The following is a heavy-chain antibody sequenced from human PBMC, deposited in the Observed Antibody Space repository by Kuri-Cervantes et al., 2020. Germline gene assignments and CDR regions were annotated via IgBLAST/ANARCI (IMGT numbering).Heavy chain of an antibody. CDR1: GASFSSYY. J-gene: IGHJ6*03. CDR2: INHSGSP. Sequence: ESLKISCTFYGASFSSYYWTWIRQPPGKGLEWIGEINHSGSPKYNSSLKSRVTISVDTSKNQFSLNVTSVTAADTAIYFCARVNWGPSYYFYYMDVWGRGTTVTVSS. CDR3: ARVNWGPSYYFYYMDV. V-gene: IGHV4-34*01. D-gene: IGHD7-27*01.